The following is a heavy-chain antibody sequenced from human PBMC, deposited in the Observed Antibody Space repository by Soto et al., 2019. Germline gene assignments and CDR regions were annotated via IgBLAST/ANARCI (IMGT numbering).Heavy chain of an antibody. V-gene: IGHV5-10-1*01. CDR3: ARLPLAAAYSDANT. J-gene: IGHJ5*02. CDR1: GYSFTSYW. CDR2: IDPRDSYT. Sequence: GESLKISCKGSGYSFTSYWISWVRQMPEKGLEWMGRIDPRDSYTNYSPSFQGHVTISADKSISTTYLQRSSLKASDTAMYYCARLPLAAAYSDANTWGQGTLVTVSS. D-gene: IGHD6-13*01.